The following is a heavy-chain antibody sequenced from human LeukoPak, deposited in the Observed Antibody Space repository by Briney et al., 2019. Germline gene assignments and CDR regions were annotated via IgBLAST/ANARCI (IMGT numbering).Heavy chain of an antibody. D-gene: IGHD5-24*01. CDR1: GYSFTSYW. Sequence: GESLKISCKGSGYSFTSYWIGWVRQMPGKGLEWMGIIYPGDSDTRYSPSFQGQVTISADKSISTAYLQWSSLKASDTAMYYCARHRTPGAHQGWLQLKSKWGDSGFGPWGQGTLVTVSS. V-gene: IGHV5-51*01. CDR2: IYPGDSDT. CDR3: ARHRTPGAHQGWLQLKSKWGDSGFGP. J-gene: IGHJ5*02.